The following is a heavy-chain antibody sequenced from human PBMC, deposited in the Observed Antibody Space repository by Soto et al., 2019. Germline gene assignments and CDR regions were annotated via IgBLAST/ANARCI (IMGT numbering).Heavy chain of an antibody. CDR2: MNAKSGDT. D-gene: IGHD3-16*01. CDR1: GYTFSDFD. Sequence: QAHLEQSGAELKRPGASVKVSCKASGYTFSDFDINXXRXAXGQGPEWMGWMNAKSGDTFFPQRFQGKFNMTWDTSLSTAYMEVGSLTSDDTAIYYCARGNPFNYAGFDVWGQGTTVAVSS. CDR3: ARGNPFNYAGFDV. J-gene: IGHJ6*02. V-gene: IGHV1-8*01.